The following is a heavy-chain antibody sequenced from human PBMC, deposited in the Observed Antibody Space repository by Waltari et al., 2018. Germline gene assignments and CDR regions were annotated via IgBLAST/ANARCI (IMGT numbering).Heavy chain of an antibody. Sequence: QVQLVQSGPEVKSPGASVKVSCKASGFPFINYGISWVRQAPGEGFQWMGWVNPSNVQTDYKQQVQGRLTMTADTSTSTAYMELTSLRSDDTAVYYCSRVGLYTTSGNGRASDHWGQGTRVTVSS. J-gene: IGHJ4*02. CDR3: SRVGLYTTSGNGRASDH. CDR2: VNPSNVQT. D-gene: IGHD1-26*01. V-gene: IGHV1-18*01. CDR1: GFPFINYG.